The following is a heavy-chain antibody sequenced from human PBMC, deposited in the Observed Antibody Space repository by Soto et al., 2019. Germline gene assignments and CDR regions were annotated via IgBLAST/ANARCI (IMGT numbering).Heavy chain of an antibody. CDR3: ESSVPNADWNCFDP. J-gene: IGHJ5*02. V-gene: IGHV1-69*13. Sequence: ASVKVACKASGRTFSSYAISWDLQAPGQGLEWMGGIIHIFGTANYARKFQGRVTITADESTSTACMELSSLRSEDTAGHYSESSVPNADWNCFDPCRQRTLVAVSS. D-gene: IGHD2-21*01. CDR1: GRTFSSYA. CDR2: IIHIFGTA.